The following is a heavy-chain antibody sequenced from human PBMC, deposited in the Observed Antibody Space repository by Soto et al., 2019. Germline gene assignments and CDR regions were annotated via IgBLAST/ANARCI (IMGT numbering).Heavy chain of an antibody. CDR1: GFTFSKAW. V-gene: IGHV3-15*01. D-gene: IGHD3-10*01. CDR3: TAAGVRGVVMSGMDV. J-gene: IGHJ6*02. CDR2: IRSNADGGTV. Sequence: DVQLVESGGGLVNPGGSLRLSCRTSGFTFSKAWMRWVSQAPGKGLEWVGRIRSNADGGTVEYAAPVKGRFIISRDDSTKTLYLQMNRLDTEDTGVYYCTAAGVRGVVMSGMDVWGQGTAVTVSS.